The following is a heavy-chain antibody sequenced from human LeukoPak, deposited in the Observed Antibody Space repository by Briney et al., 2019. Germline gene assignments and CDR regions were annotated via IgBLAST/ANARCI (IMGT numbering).Heavy chain of an antibody. Sequence: GGSLRLSCAASGFTFSSSAMSWVRQVPGKGLEWVSGISASGGSTSYADSVRGRFTISRDNSKNTLYVQMNSLRAEDTAVYYCARGGVTLIVPILWGQGTLVTVSS. CDR2: ISASGGST. CDR3: ARGGVTLIVPIL. J-gene: IGHJ4*02. CDR1: GFTFSSSA. V-gene: IGHV3-23*01. D-gene: IGHD3-10*01.